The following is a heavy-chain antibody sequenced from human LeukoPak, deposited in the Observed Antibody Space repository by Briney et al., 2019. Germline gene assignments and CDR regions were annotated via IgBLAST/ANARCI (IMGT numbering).Heavy chain of an antibody. J-gene: IGHJ4*02. CDR3: GRPSGYNYGHIDY. D-gene: IGHD5-18*01. V-gene: IGHV4-39*01. Sequence: SQTLSLTCTVSGGSISSNGYYWGWIRQPPGKGLEWIGSIYHSGSVYYNPSLRSRVTISVDTSKNQFSLKLSSVTAADTAVYDCGRPSGYNYGHIDYWGQGTLVTVSS. CDR2: IYHSGSV. CDR1: GGSISSNGYY.